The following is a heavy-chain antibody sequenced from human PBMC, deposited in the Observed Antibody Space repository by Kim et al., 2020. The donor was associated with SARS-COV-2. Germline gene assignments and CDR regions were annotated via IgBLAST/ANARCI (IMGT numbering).Heavy chain of an antibody. V-gene: IGHV3-49*04. CDR2: IRIEDYGGTT. J-gene: IGHJ4*02. CDR1: GFTFGDFP. CDR3: TKGCGDY. Sequence: GGSLRLSCTSSGFTFGDFPVSWVRQAPGKGLEWVGFIRIEDYGGTTEYDLSVQCRFIISRDDSKRIANLQLNSLKTEDTDVYYCTKGCGDYWGQGTLVTVSS.